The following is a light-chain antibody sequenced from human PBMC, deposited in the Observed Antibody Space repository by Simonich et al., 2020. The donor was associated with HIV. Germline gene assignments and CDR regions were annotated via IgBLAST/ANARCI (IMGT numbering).Light chain of an antibody. CDR1: VLAKKY. J-gene: IGLJ3*02. Sequence: SYELTQPSSVSVSPGQTARITCSGDVLAKKYARWFQQKPGQAPILGIYKDSERPSGIPGRFSGSSSGTTVTLTISGAQVEDEADYYCYSAADNNWVIGGGTKLTVL. CDR2: KDS. V-gene: IGLV3-27*01. CDR3: YSAADNNWV.